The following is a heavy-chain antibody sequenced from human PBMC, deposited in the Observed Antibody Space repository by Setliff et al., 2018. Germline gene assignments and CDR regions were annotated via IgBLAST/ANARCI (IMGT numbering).Heavy chain of an antibody. Sequence: PGGSLRLSCAASGFTFSTYEIHWVRQAPGRGLEWVSSIGASGSDKYYADSVKGRFTISRDNAKNSLSLQMNSLRTDDTAFYYCEGRAVADRGLGFWGQGTMVTVSS. J-gene: IGHJ3*01. CDR2: IGASGSDK. D-gene: IGHD6-19*01. CDR1: GFTFSTYE. V-gene: IGHV3-48*03. CDR3: EGRAVADRGLGF.